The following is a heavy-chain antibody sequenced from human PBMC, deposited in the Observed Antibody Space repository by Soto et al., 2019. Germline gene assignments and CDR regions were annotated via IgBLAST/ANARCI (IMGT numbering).Heavy chain of an antibody. V-gene: IGHV1-69*01. CDR3: ARNGTDSSSPSHYSGMDV. CDR2: IVPMLGTP. CDR1: GGTFGNFI. J-gene: IGHJ6*02. D-gene: IGHD3-22*01. Sequence: QVPLVQSGAEVREPGSSVRVSCKASGGTFGNFIMNWVRQTPGQGLEWMGGIVPMLGTPTYAEKFKGRVRISAAGATSTTYMELTSLRSEDTAIYYCARNGTDSSSPSHYSGMDVWGQGTTVTVSS.